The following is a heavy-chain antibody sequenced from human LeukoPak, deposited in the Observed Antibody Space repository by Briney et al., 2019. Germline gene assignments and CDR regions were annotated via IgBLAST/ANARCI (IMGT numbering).Heavy chain of an antibody. D-gene: IGHD2-2*01. CDR2: INGDGSET. CDR3: ARRSSLWFFEY. Sequence: GESLKISCGASGFIFNDYWMSWVRRAPGKGLEWVANINGDGSETDYVDSVKGRFTISRDNAKKSVYLQMDSLRGDDTAVYYCARRSSLWFFEYWGQGSLVTVSS. V-gene: IGHV3-7*01. J-gene: IGHJ4*02. CDR1: GFIFNDYW.